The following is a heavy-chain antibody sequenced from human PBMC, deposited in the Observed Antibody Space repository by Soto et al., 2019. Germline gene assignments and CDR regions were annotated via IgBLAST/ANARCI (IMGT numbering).Heavy chain of an antibody. D-gene: IGHD3-16*02. CDR3: ARDVGLGELSPLVY. CDR1: GFTFSSYG. CDR2: IWYDGSNK. J-gene: IGHJ4*02. Sequence: QVQLVESGGGVVQPGRSLRLSCAASGFTFSSYGMHWVRQAPGKGLEWVAVIWYDGSNKYYADSVKGRFTISRDNSKNTLYLQMNSLRAEDTAVYYCARDVGLGELSPLVYWGQGTLVTVSS. V-gene: IGHV3-33*01.